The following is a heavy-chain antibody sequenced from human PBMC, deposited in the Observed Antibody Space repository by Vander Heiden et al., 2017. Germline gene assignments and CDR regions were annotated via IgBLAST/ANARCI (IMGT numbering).Heavy chain of an antibody. CDR3: AKEGAREGFAYYLNY. CDR2: ISYEGSNE. V-gene: IGHV3-30*18. J-gene: IGHJ4*02. CDR1: GFPFSRYG. Sequence: QVQLAESGGGVVQPGKSLGLSCEASGFPFSRYGMHWVRQAPGKGLEWVAVISYEGSNENSADSVRGRFTISRDNSKNTLYLQMNSLRAEDTAVYFCAKEGAREGFAYYLNYWGQGTLVTVS. D-gene: IGHD3-16*01.